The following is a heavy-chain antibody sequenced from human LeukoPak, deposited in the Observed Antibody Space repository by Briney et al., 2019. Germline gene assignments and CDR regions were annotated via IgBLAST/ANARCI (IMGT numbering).Heavy chain of an antibody. CDR3: ASQINWHTTFDH. CDR1: GYTFTNYY. J-gene: IGHJ4*02. CDR2: INPSGTST. V-gene: IGHV1-46*01. D-gene: IGHD1-14*01. Sequence: ASVKVSCKASGYTFTNYYIHWVRQAPGQGLECMGRINPSGTSTTYAQKFQGRVTMTRDTSTSTVYMELTSLRSEDTAVYYYASQINWHTTFDHWGQGTLVTVSS.